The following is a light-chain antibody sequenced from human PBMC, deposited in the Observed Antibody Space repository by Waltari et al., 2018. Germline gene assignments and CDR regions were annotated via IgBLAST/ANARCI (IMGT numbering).Light chain of an antibody. CDR1: RSDVGGFNY. Sequence: QSALTQPASVSGSPGQSITLSCTGTRSDVGGFNYVSWYQQHPGKAPKFIIYDVSDRPSGVSNRFSGSKSGNTASLTISGLQAEDEADYYYTSYSTTTTLVFGGGTKVAVL. CDR2: DVS. CDR3: TSYSTTTTLV. J-gene: IGLJ2*01. V-gene: IGLV2-14*03.